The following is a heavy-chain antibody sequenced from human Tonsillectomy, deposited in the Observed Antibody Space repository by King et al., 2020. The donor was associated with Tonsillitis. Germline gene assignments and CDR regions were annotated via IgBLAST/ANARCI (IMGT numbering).Heavy chain of an antibody. Sequence: VQLVESGGGLVKPGGSLRLSCAASDFTFSSYSMNWVRQAPGKGLEWVSFISSSSSYIYYADSVKGRFTISRDNAKNSLYLQMNILRAEDTAVYYCARVAPGSQYDYWGQGTLVTVSS. CDR2: ISSSSSYI. CDR1: DFTFSSYS. CDR3: ARVAPGSQYDY. V-gene: IGHV3-21*01. J-gene: IGHJ4*02. D-gene: IGHD2-21*01.